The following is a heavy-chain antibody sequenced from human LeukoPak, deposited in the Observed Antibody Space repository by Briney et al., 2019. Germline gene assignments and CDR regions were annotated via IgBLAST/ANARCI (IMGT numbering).Heavy chain of an antibody. CDR3: ARDGPITMIVVVRFDY. J-gene: IGHJ4*02. V-gene: IGHV3-30*03. Sequence: GGSLRLSCAASGFTFSSYGMHWVRQAPGKGLEWVAVISYDGSNKYYADSVKGRFTISRDNSKNTLYLQMNSLRAEDTAVYYCARDGPITMIVVVRFDYWGQGTLVTVSS. D-gene: IGHD3-22*01. CDR1: GFTFSSYG. CDR2: ISYDGSNK.